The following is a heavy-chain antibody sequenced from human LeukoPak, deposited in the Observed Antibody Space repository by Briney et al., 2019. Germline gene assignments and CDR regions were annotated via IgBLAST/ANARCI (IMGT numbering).Heavy chain of an antibody. Sequence: SETLSLTCAVSGGSISSSNWWSWVRQPPGKGLEWIGEIYHSGSTNYNPSLKSRVTISVDKSKNQFSLKLSSVTAADTAVYYCARVVCSSTSCASYYFDYWGQGTLVTVSS. J-gene: IGHJ4*02. CDR1: GGSISSSNW. D-gene: IGHD2-2*01. CDR2: IYHSGST. V-gene: IGHV4-4*02. CDR3: ARVVCSSTSCASYYFDY.